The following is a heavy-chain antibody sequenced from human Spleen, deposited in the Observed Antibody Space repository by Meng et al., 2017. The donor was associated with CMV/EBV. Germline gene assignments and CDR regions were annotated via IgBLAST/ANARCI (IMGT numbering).Heavy chain of an antibody. CDR1: GYTFTSYG. CDR2: ISAYNGNT. D-gene: IGHD3-3*01. J-gene: IGHJ3*02. CDR3: ARMFILTLRSKSAFDI. Sequence: ASVKVSCKASGYTFTSYGISWVRQAPGQGLEWMGWISAYNGNTNYAQKLQGRVTMTTDTSTSTAYMELRSLRSDDTAVYYCARMFILTLRSKSAFDIWGQGTMVTVS. V-gene: IGHV1-18*01.